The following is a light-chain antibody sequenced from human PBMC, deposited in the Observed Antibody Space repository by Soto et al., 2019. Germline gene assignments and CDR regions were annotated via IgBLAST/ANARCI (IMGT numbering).Light chain of an antibody. CDR1: SSNIGSNS. CDR2: TNN. V-gene: IGLV1-44*01. CDR3: ATWDDSLNGRGV. J-gene: IGLJ2*01. Sequence: QSVLTQPPSASGTPGQRVTISCSGSSSNIGSNSVSWYRLLPGTAPKLLIYTNNQRPSGVPDRFSGSKSGTSASLAISGLQSEDEADYYCATWDDSLNGRGVFGGGTKLTVL.